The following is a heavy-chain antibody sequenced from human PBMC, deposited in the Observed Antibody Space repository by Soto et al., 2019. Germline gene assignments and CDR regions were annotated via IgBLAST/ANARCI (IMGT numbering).Heavy chain of an antibody. Sequence: KTSETLSLTCTVSGGSISDYYWSWIRQPPGKGLEWIGFVSNIGTTSYNPSLNSRVTISLDTSKNQLSVTLTSVTTADAACYYCASRDAYKVFLDYWGQGALVTVSS. CDR1: GGSISDYY. CDR2: VSNIGTT. J-gene: IGHJ4*02. CDR3: ASRDAYKVFLDY. D-gene: IGHD2-21*01. V-gene: IGHV4-59*01.